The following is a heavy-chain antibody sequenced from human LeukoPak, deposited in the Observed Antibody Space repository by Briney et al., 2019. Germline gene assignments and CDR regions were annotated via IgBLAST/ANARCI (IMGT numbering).Heavy chain of an antibody. CDR1: GFTFSSYA. CDR2: ISGSGGST. D-gene: IGHD3-10*01. V-gene: IGHV3-23*01. J-gene: IGHJ4*02. CDR3: AKSQINYYGSGSYPY. Sequence: GGSLRLSCAASGFTFSSYAMSWVRQAPGKGLEWVSAISGSGGSTYYADSVKGRFTISRDNSKNTLYLQMNSLRAEDMAVYYCAKSQINYYGSGSYPYWGQGTLVTVSS.